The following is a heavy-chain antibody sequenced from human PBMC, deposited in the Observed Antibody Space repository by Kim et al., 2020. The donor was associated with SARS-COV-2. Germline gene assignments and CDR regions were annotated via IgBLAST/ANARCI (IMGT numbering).Heavy chain of an antibody. J-gene: IGHJ4*02. CDR1: GFTFSSYG. CDR2: ISYDGSNK. V-gene: IGHV3-30*18. Sequence: GGSLRLSCAASGFTFSSYGMHWVRQAPGKGLEWVAVISYDGSNKYYADSVKGRFTISRDNSKNTLYLQMNSLRAEDTAVYYCAKGRTLSSSSPREYYFDYWGQGTLVTVSS. D-gene: IGHD6-6*01. CDR3: AKGRTLSSSSPREYYFDY.